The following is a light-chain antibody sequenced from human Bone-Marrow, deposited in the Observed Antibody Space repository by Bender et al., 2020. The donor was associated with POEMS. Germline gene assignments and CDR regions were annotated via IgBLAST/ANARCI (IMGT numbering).Light chain of an antibody. V-gene: IGLV3-1*01. CDR3: QAWDTYSVI. J-gene: IGLJ2*01. CDR2: QDT. CDR1: ALGDKY. Sequence: PPSVSVSPGQTASITCSGDALGDKYVAWYQQKPGQSPVLVIYQDTKRPSGIPERFSGSNSGNTATLTISGTQAMDEADYYCQAWDTYSVIFGGGTKLTVL.